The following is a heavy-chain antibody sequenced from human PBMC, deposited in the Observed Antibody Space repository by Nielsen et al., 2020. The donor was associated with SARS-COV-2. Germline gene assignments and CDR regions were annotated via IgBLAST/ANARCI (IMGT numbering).Heavy chain of an antibody. D-gene: IGHD5-12*01. J-gene: IGHJ6*02. CDR2: ISWNSGSI. Sequence: WIRQPPGKGLEWVSGISWNSGSIGYADSVKGRFTISRDNAKNSLYLQMNSLRAEDTALYYCAKDIGRGYSGYPYYYCGMDVWGQGTTVTV. V-gene: IGHV3-9*01. CDR3: AKDIGRGYSGYPYYYCGMDV.